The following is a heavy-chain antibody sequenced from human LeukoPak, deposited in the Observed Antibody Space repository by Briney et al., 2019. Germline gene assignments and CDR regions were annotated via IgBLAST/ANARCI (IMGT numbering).Heavy chain of an antibody. CDR1: GGSISSYY. Sequence: PSETLSLTCTVSGGSISSYYWSWIRQPPGKGLEWIGYIYYSGTTNYNPSLKSRVTISVDTSKNQFSLKLRSVTAADTAVYYCARGVYIAAAQYGYWSQGTLVTVSS. CDR3: ARGVYIAAAQYGY. V-gene: IGHV4-59*01. J-gene: IGHJ4*02. CDR2: IYYSGTT. D-gene: IGHD6-13*01.